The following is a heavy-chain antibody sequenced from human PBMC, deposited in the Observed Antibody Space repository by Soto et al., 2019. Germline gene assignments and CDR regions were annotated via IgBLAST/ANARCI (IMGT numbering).Heavy chain of an antibody. J-gene: IGHJ3*02. D-gene: IGHD1-26*01. V-gene: IGHV3-11*04. CDR3: AKEFQWELHAFDI. CDR1: GFTFGDSY. Sequence: GGSLRLSCTGSGFTFGDSYMSWIRQAPGKGLEWLSSISPGGITTCYADSVKGRFTISRDNSKNTLFLQMNSLRADDTAVYYCAKEFQWELHAFDIWGQGTMVTVSS. CDR2: ISPGGITT.